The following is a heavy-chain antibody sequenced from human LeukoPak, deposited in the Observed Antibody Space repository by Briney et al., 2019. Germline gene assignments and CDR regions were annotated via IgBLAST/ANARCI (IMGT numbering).Heavy chain of an antibody. Sequence: SETLSLTCAVYGGSFSGYYWSWIRQPPGKGLEWIGGINHSGSTNYNPSLKSRVTISVDTSKNQFSLKLSSVTAADTAVYYCARLVNGANRGGDCYSSGFDYWGQGTLVTVSS. J-gene: IGHJ4*02. CDR3: ARLVNGANRGGDCYSSGFDY. D-gene: IGHD2-21*02. CDR2: INHSGST. CDR1: GGSFSGYY. V-gene: IGHV4-34*01.